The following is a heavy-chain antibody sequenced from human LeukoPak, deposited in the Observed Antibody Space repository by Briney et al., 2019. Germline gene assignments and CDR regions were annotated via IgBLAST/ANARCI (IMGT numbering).Heavy chain of an antibody. CDR1: GGSISSSSYY. Sequence: SETLSLTCTVSGGSISSSSYYWGWIRQSPGKGLEWIGSIYYSGSTYYNPSLKSRVTISVDTSKNQFSLKLSSVTAADTAVYYCAGESGTLFDYWGQGTLVTVSS. D-gene: IGHD1-26*01. V-gene: IGHV4-39*07. CDR3: AGESGTLFDY. J-gene: IGHJ4*02. CDR2: IYYSGST.